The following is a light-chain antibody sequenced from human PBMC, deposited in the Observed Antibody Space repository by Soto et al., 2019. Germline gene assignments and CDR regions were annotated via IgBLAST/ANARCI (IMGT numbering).Light chain of an antibody. CDR2: GAS. CDR1: QSVSSN. J-gene: IGKJ4*01. CDR3: QQYNNWPPLT. V-gene: IGKV3-15*01. Sequence: EIVMTQSPVTLSVSPGARATLSCRASQSVSSNLAWYQQKPGQAPRLLIYGASTRATGVPARFSGSGSGTEFTLTISSLQSEDFAVYYCQQYNNWPPLTFGGGTKVEIK.